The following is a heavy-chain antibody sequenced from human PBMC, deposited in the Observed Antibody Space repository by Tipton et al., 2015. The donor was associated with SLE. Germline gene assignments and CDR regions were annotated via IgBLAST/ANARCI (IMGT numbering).Heavy chain of an antibody. CDR2: IKQDGSEK. CDR1: GFTFSSYA. D-gene: IGHD2-2*02. Sequence: SLRLSCAASGFTFSSYAMSWVRQAPGKGLEWVANIKQDGSEKYYVDSVKGRFTISRDNAKNSLYLQMNSLRAEDTAVYYCARALLGYCSSTSCYTSPLGYWGQGTLVTVSS. J-gene: IGHJ4*02. V-gene: IGHV3-7*01. CDR3: ARALLGYCSSTSCYTSPLGY.